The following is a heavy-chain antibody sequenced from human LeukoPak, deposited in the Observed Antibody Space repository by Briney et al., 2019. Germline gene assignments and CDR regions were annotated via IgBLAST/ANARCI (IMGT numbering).Heavy chain of an antibody. V-gene: IGHV3-7*01. CDR3: ARSGIVATAIPF. CDR2: IKQDGSEI. J-gene: IGHJ4*02. D-gene: IGHD5-12*01. CDR1: GFSFSSNW. Sequence: GGSLRLSCAVSGFSFSSNWMSWVRQAPGKGLEWVANIKQDGSEIYYVDSVKGRFTISRDNAKDSLFLQMNSLRAEDTAVYYCARSGIVATAIPFWGQGTLVTVSS.